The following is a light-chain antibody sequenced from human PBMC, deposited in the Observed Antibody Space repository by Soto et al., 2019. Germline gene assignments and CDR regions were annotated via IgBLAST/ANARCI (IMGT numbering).Light chain of an antibody. V-gene: IGKV3-20*01. CDR1: QSVSSNY. Sequence: SGLSQSPCALSLSTGERATLSCRASQSVSSNYLAWYQQKPDQAPRLLIYGASTRATGIPDRFSGSGSGTDFTLTISRLEPEDSAVYYCQQHGSSPTWTFGQGTKV. CDR2: GAS. CDR3: QQHGSSPTWT. J-gene: IGKJ1*01.